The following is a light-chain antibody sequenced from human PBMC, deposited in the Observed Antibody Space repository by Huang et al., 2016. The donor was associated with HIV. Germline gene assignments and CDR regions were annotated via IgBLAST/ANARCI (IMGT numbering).Light chain of an antibody. CDR3: QQMNTYPFT. Sequence: IQLTQSPSSLSVFVGDGATITCRASQDISNYIAWYQNKPGEAPKLLIYAASTLPSGVPSRFSGSGSGTDFTLSIASLQPEDSATYYCQQMNTYPFTFGGGSKVEIK. CDR1: QDISNY. V-gene: IGKV1-9*01. J-gene: IGKJ4*01. CDR2: AAS.